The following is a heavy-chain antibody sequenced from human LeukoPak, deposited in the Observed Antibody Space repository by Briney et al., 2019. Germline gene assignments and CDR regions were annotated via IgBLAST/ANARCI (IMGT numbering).Heavy chain of an antibody. CDR2: ISTTSGNT. V-gene: IGHV1-18*01. D-gene: IGHD3-9*01. CDR1: GYTLTTYG. Sequence: ASVKVSCKASGYTLTTYGMSWVRQAPGQGLEWMGWISTTSGNTKYAEDFRGRVALTRDTSTSTAYMELRSLTSDDAAMYYCARDKDWDLDYWGQGTLVTVSS. CDR3: ARDKDWDLDY. J-gene: IGHJ4*02.